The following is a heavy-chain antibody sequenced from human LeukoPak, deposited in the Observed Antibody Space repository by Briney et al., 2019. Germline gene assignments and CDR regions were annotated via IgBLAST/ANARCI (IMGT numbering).Heavy chain of an antibody. D-gene: IGHD2-21*01. V-gene: IGHV1-2*02. J-gene: IGHJ4*02. CDR3: ARDRGPYSDY. Sequence: ASVKVSCKASGYTFTDYYMRWVRQAPGQGLEWMGWINPNSGGTNYAQKFQGRVTMTRDTSIGTAFMELSRLRSDDTAVFYCARDRGPYSDYWGQGTLVTVSS. CDR2: INPNSGGT. CDR1: GYTFTDYY.